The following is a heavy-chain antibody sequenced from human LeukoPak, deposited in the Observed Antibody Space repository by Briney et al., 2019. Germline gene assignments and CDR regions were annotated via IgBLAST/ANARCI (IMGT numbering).Heavy chain of an antibody. CDR2: INAGNGNT. D-gene: IGHD3-22*01. CDR1: GYTFTSYG. V-gene: IGHV1-3*01. CDR3: ARAGDYYDSSGYQLDAFDI. Sequence: ASVKVSCKASGYTFTSYGMHWVRQAPGQRLEWMGWINAGNGNTKYSQKFQGRVTITRDTSASTAYMELSSLRSEDTAVYYCARAGDYYDSSGYQLDAFDIWGQGTMVTVSS. J-gene: IGHJ3*02.